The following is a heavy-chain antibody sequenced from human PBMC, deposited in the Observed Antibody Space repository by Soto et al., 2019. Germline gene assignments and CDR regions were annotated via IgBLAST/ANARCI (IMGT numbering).Heavy chain of an antibody. CDR2: ISGSGGST. CDR1: GFTFSSYA. J-gene: IGHJ5*02. D-gene: IGHD3-9*01. Sequence: GGSLRLSCAASGFTFSSYAMSWVRQAPGKGLEWVSAISGSGGSTYYADSVKGRFTISRDNSKNTLYLQMNSLRAEDTAVYYCAKDIQSLRYFDWLSGADWFDPWAQGTLVTVSS. CDR3: AKDIQSLRYFDWLSGADWFDP. V-gene: IGHV3-23*01.